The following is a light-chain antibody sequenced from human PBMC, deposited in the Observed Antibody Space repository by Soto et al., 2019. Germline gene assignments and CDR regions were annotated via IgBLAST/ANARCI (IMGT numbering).Light chain of an antibody. CDR1: QSLLRSDGYSS. CDR3: MQARQAPPT. V-gene: IGKV2-28*01. J-gene: IGKJ4*01. CDR2: LGS. Sequence: DSVMTQSPVSLAVTPGEPAFISCRSSQSLLRSDGYSSLDWYRQKSGQSPQLLIHLGSVRASGVPDRFSASRSGTDFTLKISRVEAEDVGVYCCMQARQAPPTFGGGTKVEL.